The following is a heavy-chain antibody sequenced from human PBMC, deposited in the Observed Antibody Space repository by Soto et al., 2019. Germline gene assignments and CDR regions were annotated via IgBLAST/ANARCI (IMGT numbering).Heavy chain of an antibody. Sequence: SVTLPVTCTVSGDSISSSSYYWGWIRQPPGKGLEWIGSIYYSGSTYYNPSLKSRVTISVDTSKNQFSLKLSSVTAADTAVYYCARRGDGYNLYYFDYWGHGTLVTVSS. CDR3: ARRGDGYNLYYFDY. J-gene: IGHJ4*01. CDR2: IYYSGST. CDR1: GDSISSSSYY. D-gene: IGHD5-12*01. V-gene: IGHV4-39*01.